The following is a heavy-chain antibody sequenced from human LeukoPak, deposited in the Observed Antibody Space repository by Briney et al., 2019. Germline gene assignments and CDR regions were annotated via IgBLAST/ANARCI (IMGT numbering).Heavy chain of an antibody. V-gene: IGHV4-34*01. J-gene: IGHJ4*02. CDR2: INHSGRT. D-gene: IGHD4-23*01. Sequence: PSETLSLTCAVSGGSFFGSHWNWIRQSPEKGLEWIGEINHSGRTNYNPSLKSRVTISVDTSKSQFFLKLTSVTAADTPVYYCARAPIRVLTPPYFFDFGGQGTLVTVSA. CDR1: GGSFFGSH. CDR3: ARAPIRVLTPPYFFDF.